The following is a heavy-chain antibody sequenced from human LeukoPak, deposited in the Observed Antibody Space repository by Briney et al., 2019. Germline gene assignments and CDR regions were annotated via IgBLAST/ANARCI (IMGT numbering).Heavy chain of an antibody. CDR1: GGSFSGYY. J-gene: IGHJ4*02. CDR2: IYHSGST. D-gene: IGHD3-10*01. CDR3: ARESTITMVRGVISPYYFDY. V-gene: IGHV4-34*01. Sequence: PSETLSLTCAVYGGSFSGYYWSWIRQPPGKGLEWIGEIYHSGSTNYNPSLKSRVTISVDKSKNQFSLKLSSVTAADTAVYYCARESTITMVRGVISPYYFDYWGQGTLVTVSS.